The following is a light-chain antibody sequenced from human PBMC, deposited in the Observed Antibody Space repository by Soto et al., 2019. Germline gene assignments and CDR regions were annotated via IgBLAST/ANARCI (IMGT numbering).Light chain of an antibody. V-gene: IGLV2-8*01. J-gene: IGLJ1*01. CDR1: SSDVGGYNY. CDR2: EVS. CDR3: SSYAGSNNGDV. Sequence: QSALTQPPSASGSPGQSVTISCTGTSSDVGGYNYVSWYQQHPGKAPKLMIYEVSKRPSGVPDRFSGSKSGNTASLTVSGLQAEDEAGYYCSSYAGSNNGDVFGTGTKLTVL.